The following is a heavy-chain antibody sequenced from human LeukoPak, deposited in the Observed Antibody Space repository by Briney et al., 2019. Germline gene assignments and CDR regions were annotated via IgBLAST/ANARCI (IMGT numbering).Heavy chain of an antibody. CDR2: IYHTGST. V-gene: IGHV4-38-2*01. Sequence: PSETLSLTCDVSGYSISTEFYCGWIRQPPGKGLEWIGTIYHTGSTYFTPSLKSRVTISLDTSKNQFSLKLTSVTAADTAVYYCGRYSSGWFSIDYWGQGTLVTVSS. CDR1: GYSISTEFY. CDR3: GRYSSGWFSIDY. D-gene: IGHD6-19*01. J-gene: IGHJ4*02.